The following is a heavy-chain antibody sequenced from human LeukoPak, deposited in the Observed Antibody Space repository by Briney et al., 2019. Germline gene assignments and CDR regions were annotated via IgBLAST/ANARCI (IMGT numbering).Heavy chain of an antibody. V-gene: IGHV4-39*01. J-gene: IGHJ4*02. CDR1: GGSISSSSYY. D-gene: IGHD4-23*01. CDR2: IYYSGST. CDR3: ARQALDQLRQPIDY. Sequence: SETLSLTCTVPGGSISSSSYYWGWIRQPPGKGLEWIGSIYYSGSTYYNPSLKSRVTISVDTSKNQFSLKLSSVTAADTAVYYCARQALDQLRQPIDYWGQGTLVTVSS.